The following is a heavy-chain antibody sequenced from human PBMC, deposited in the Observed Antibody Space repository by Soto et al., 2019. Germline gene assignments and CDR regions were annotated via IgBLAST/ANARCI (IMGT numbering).Heavy chain of an antibody. D-gene: IGHD2-2*01. CDR3: ATTRVGPCSSSICFSGIFDGMDV. V-gene: IGHV3-30-3*01. Sequence: GGSLRLSCAASGFTVSNYGMHWVRQAPGKGLEWVAVISYDGTITYYADSVKGRFTISRDNSKNTLYLQMNSLRTEDTAVYYCATTRVGPCSSSICFSGIFDGMDVWGQGTTVTVSS. CDR1: GFTVSNYG. CDR2: ISYDGTIT. J-gene: IGHJ6*02.